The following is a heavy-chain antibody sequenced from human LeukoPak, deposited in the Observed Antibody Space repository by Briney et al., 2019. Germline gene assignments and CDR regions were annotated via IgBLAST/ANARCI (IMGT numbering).Heavy chain of an antibody. D-gene: IGHD2-2*02. Sequence: ASVKVSCKASGYNISNNGISWVRQAPGQGLEWMGWTSVYNSNTNSAQNLQGRVTMTTDTSTSTAYMELRSLRSDDTAVCYCARMGCSSASCYTLDYWGQGTLVTVSS. V-gene: IGHV1-18*01. CDR3: ARMGCSSASCYTLDY. CDR1: GYNISNNG. J-gene: IGHJ4*02. CDR2: TSVYNSNT.